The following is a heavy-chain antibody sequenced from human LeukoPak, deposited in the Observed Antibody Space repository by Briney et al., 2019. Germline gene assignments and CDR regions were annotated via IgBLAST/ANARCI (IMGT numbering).Heavy chain of an antibody. CDR1: GYSFTSHG. CDR2: ISAYNGNT. Sequence: ASVKVSCKASGYSFTSHGVSWVRQAPGQGLEWKGWISAYNGNTNYAQKFQGRVTITADKSTSTAYMELSSPRSEDTAVYYCASSNGYSSGWYLPITDYWGQGTLVTVSS. J-gene: IGHJ4*02. V-gene: IGHV1-18*01. CDR3: ASSNGYSSGWYLPITDY. D-gene: IGHD6-19*01.